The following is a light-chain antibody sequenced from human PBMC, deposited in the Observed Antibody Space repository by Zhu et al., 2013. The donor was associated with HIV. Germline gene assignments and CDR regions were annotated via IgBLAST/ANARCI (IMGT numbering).Light chain of an antibody. CDR1: QSVGSN. Sequence: DIVLTQSPGTLSLSPGERATLSCRASQSVGSNLAWYHQKAGRAPRLLIYGASSRATGVPDRFSGSGSGTEFTLTISRLEPEDFAVYYCQQYGSPSLTFGGGPRWRSN. V-gene: IGKV3-20*01. J-gene: IGKJ4*01. CDR3: QQYGSPSLT. CDR2: GAS.